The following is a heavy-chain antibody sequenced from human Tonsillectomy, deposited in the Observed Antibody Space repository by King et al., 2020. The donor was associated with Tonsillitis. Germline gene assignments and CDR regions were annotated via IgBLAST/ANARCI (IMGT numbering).Heavy chain of an antibody. Sequence: QLQESGPGLVKPSETLSLTCTVSGGSISSYYWSWIRQPPGKGLDWIGYIYYSGSNNYNPSLKSRFTISVDTSKNQFSLNLGSVTAADTAVYYCARQGGYYPFDLWGRGTLVTVSS. V-gene: IGHV4-59*01. CDR2: IYYSGSN. D-gene: IGHD3-22*01. CDR1: GGSISSYY. J-gene: IGHJ2*01. CDR3: ARQGGYYPFDL.